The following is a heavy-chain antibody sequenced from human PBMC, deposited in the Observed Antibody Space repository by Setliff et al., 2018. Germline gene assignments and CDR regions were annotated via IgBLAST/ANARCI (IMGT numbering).Heavy chain of an antibody. Sequence: SETLSLTCAVSGYSIRSGYFWSWIRQPPGKGLEWIGSIYHSGSSYYNPSLRSRVTISVDTPKNQFSLILRSVTAADTAVYYCVRESRSTWYRRDFWGQGTLVTVSS. V-gene: IGHV4-38-2*02. CDR3: VRESRSTWYRRDF. CDR2: IYHSGSS. D-gene: IGHD6-13*01. J-gene: IGHJ4*02. CDR1: GYSIRSGYF.